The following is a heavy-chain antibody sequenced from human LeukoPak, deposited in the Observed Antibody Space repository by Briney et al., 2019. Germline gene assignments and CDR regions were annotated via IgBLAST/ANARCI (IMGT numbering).Heavy chain of an antibody. J-gene: IGHJ3*02. V-gene: IGHV3-53*01. CDR1: GFTVSSNY. CDR2: IYSGGST. Sequence: PGGSLRLSCAVSGFTVSSNYMSWVRQAPGKGLEWVAIIYSGGSTYYADSVKGRFTFSRDNSNNTLYLQMNSLRAEGTAMYYCARRTMPHAFDIWGQGTMVTVSS. CDR3: ARRTMPHAFDI. D-gene: IGHD2-2*01.